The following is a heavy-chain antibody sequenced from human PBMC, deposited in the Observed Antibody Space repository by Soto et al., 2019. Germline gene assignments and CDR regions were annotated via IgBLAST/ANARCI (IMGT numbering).Heavy chain of an antibody. CDR3: AKDGSSWPLL. J-gene: IGHJ4*02. CDR1: GFTFSSYG. Sequence: PGGSLRLSCAASGFTFSSYGMHWVRQAPGKGLEWVAVISYDGSNKYYADSVKGRFTISRDNSKNTLYLQMNSLRAEDTAVYYCAKDGSSWPLLWGQGTLVTVSS. D-gene: IGHD6-13*01. CDR2: ISYDGSNK. V-gene: IGHV3-30*18.